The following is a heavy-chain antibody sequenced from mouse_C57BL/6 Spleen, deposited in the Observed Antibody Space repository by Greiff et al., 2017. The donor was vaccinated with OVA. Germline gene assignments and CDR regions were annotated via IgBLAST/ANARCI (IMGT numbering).Heavy chain of an antibody. J-gene: IGHJ2*01. CDR2: INPNNGGT. D-gene: IGHD2-1*01. V-gene: IGHV1-18*01. CDR3: ARGALLLYYFDY. CDR1: GYTFTDYN. Sequence: EVQLQQSGPELVKPGASVKIPCKASGYTFTDYNMDGVKQSHGKSLEGMGDINPNNGGTIYNQKFKGKATLTVDKSSSTAYMELRSLTSEDTAVYYCARGALLLYYFDYWGQGTTLTVSS.